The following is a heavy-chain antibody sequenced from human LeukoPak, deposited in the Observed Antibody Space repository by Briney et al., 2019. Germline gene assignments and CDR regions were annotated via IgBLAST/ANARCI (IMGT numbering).Heavy chain of an antibody. CDR3: ARVHYYGSGSYKAGFDP. Sequence: PSQTLSLTCAVSGGSISSGGYSWSWIRQPPGKGLEWIGYIYHSGSTYYNPSLKSRVTISVDRSKNQFSLKLSSVTAADTAVYYCARVHYYGSGSYKAGFDPWGQGTLVTVSS. V-gene: IGHV4-30-2*01. CDR1: GGSISSGGYS. J-gene: IGHJ5*02. CDR2: IYHSGST. D-gene: IGHD3-10*01.